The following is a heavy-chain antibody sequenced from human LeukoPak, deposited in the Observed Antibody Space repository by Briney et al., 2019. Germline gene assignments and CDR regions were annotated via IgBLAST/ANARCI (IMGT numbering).Heavy chain of an antibody. CDR1: GFTFSSYW. J-gene: IGHJ4*02. Sequence: GGSLRLSCAASGFTFSSYWMNWVRQAPGKGLEWVSSISTSSSYIYYADSVKGRFTISRDNARNSLYLQMNSLRAEDTAVYYCARSPSGKYSLIGFLDYWGQGTLVTVSS. CDR3: ARSPSGKYSLIGFLDY. CDR2: ISTSSSYI. D-gene: IGHD1-26*01. V-gene: IGHV3-21*01.